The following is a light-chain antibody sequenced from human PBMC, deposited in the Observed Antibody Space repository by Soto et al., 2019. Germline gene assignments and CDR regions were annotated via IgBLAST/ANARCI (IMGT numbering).Light chain of an antibody. CDR3: QQRTNWLT. CDR2: DAS. V-gene: IGKV3-11*01. CDR1: QSVSSY. Sequence: EIVLTQSPATLSLSPGERATLSCRASQSVSSYLAWYQQKPGQAPRLLIYDASNRATGIPARFSGSGSGTDFTLTNSSLEPEAFAVYYCQQRTNWLTFGGGTKVEIK. J-gene: IGKJ4*01.